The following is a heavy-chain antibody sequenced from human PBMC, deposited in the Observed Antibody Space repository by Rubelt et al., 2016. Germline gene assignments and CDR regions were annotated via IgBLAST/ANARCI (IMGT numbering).Heavy chain of an antibody. V-gene: IGHV3-23*04. CDR3: TRDSSATNYYYGMDV. J-gene: IGHJ6*02. Sequence: EVQLVESGGGFVQPGGSLRLSCVASGFTFSNYVVNWVRQAPGKGQEWVSAISQSGRNSYYADSVKGRPTISSANSKNTHYLQMNSLRGEDTAVYYCTRDSSATNYYYGMDVWGQGTAVTVSS. CDR2: ISQSGRNS. CDR1: GFTFSNYV. D-gene: IGHD1-14*01.